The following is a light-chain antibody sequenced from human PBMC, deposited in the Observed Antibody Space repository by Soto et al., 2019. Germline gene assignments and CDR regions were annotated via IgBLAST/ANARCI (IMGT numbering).Light chain of an antibody. CDR3: QQYEELPAT. V-gene: IGKV1-33*01. Sequence: DIQMTQSPSSLSAFVGDRVTLTCQASQDISNYLNWYQQKPGKAPTLLIYDASDLTTGVPSRFSGGGSGTDFTSTISSLQPEDIATYYCQQYEELPATFGPGTKVNI. CDR2: DAS. CDR1: QDISNY. J-gene: IGKJ3*01.